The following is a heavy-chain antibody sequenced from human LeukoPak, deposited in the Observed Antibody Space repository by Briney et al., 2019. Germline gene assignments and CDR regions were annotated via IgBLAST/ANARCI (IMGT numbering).Heavy chain of an antibody. J-gene: IGHJ4*02. CDR3: ARAVREGRMDY. CDR1: GGSISSYY. D-gene: IGHD3-10*01. CDR2: IYYSGST. Sequence: SETLSLTCTVSGGSISSYYWSWIRLPPGKGLEWIGYIYYSGSTNYNPSLKSRVTISVDTSKNQFSLKLSSVTAADTAVYYCARAVREGRMDYWGQGTLVTVSS. V-gene: IGHV4-59*01.